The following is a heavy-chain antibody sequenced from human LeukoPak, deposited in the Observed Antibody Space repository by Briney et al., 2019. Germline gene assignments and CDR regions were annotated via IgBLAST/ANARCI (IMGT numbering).Heavy chain of an antibody. J-gene: IGHJ4*02. Sequence: ASAKVSCKASGYDFTSVGISWVRRAPGQGLEWMGWISPYNGTTRYAQTFQGRAAMTTDTSTTTAYMELRGLRFNDTAVYYCARAGSGSGWYFDYWGQGTLVTVSS. CDR1: GYDFTSVG. D-gene: IGHD6-19*01. CDR3: ARAGSGSGWYFDY. V-gene: IGHV1-18*01. CDR2: ISPYNGTT.